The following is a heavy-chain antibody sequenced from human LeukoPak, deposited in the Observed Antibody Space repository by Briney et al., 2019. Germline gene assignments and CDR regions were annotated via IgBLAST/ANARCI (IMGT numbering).Heavy chain of an antibody. CDR1: GFTFSSYA. CDR3: AREGDYYDSSGYYLDY. CDR2: ISYDGSNK. V-gene: IGHV3-30-3*01. J-gene: IGHJ4*02. Sequence: GGSLRLSCAASGFTFSSYAMHWVRQAPGKGLEWVAVISYDGSNKYYADSVKGRFTISRDNSKNTLYLQMNSLRAEDTAVYCCAREGDYYDSSGYYLDYWGQGTLVTVSS. D-gene: IGHD3-22*01.